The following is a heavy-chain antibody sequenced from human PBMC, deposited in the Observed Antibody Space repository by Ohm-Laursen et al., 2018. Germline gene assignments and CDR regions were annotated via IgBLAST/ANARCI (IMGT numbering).Heavy chain of an antibody. D-gene: IGHD3-3*01. Sequence: SLRLSCTASAFTFRNYWMHWVRQAPGKGLEWVSYISSSSSTIYYADSVKGRFTISRDNAKNSLYLQMNSLRAEDTAVYYCAREGITIFGVVPYYFDYWGQGTLVTVSS. CDR2: ISSSSSTI. J-gene: IGHJ4*02. CDR1: AFTFRNYW. V-gene: IGHV3-48*01. CDR3: AREGITIFGVVPYYFDY.